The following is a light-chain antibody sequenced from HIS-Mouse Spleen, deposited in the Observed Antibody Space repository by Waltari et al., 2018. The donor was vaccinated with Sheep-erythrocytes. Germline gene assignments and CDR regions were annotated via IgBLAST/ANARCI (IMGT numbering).Light chain of an antibody. CDR3: CSYAGSSTPWV. Sequence: QSALTQPASVSGSPGQSITISCTGTSSDVGSYNLVSWYPQHPGKAPKLMIYEGSKRTSGVSKRYSGSKSGSTASLTISGLQAEDEADYYCCSYAGSSTPWVFGGGTKLTVL. V-gene: IGLV2-23*01. J-gene: IGLJ3*02. CDR2: EGS. CDR1: SSDVGSYNL.